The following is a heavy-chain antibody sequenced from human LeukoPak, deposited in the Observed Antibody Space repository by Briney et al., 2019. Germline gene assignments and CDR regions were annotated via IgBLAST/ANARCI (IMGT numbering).Heavy chain of an antibody. J-gene: IGHJ5*02. CDR1: GYTFTSYG. V-gene: IGHV1-18*04. D-gene: IGHD1-14*01. Sequence: ASVEVSCKASGYTFTSYGISWVRQAPGQGLEWMGWISAYNGNTNYAQKLQGRVTMTTDTSTSTAYMELRSLRSDDTAVYYCARTHRGFNWFDPWGRGTLVTVSS. CDR2: ISAYNGNT. CDR3: ARTHRGFNWFDP.